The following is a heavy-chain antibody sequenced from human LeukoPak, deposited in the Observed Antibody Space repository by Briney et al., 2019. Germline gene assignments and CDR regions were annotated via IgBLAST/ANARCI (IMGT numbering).Heavy chain of an antibody. V-gene: IGHV3-7*01. CDR2: IKQDGSEK. CDR3: ARDSYNMESGGSSWYIDLHKSLLGPIDS. Sequence: GGSLRLSCAASGFTFSSYWMSWVRQAPGKGLEWVANIKQDGSEKYYVDSVKGRFTISRDNAKNSLYLQMNSLRAEDTAIYYCARDSYNMESGGSSWYIDLHKSLLGPIDSWGQGTLVTVSS. J-gene: IGHJ4*02. CDR1: GFTFSSYW. D-gene: IGHD6-13*01.